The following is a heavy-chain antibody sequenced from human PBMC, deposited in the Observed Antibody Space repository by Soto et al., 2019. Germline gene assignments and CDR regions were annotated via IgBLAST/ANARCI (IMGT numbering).Heavy chain of an antibody. CDR3: AAYSHKGY. CDR1: GFTVSNNY. V-gene: IGHV3-66*01. J-gene: IGHJ4*02. D-gene: IGHD3-16*01. CDR2: XXXAGXX. Sequence: XXSLRLSCAASGFTVSNNYMSWVRQAPGXXXXXXXIXXXAGXXYYXXXXXXXLXXXRXXXKTTIYIQMNRLRAEDTAMYYSAAYSHKGYWGQGTLVNVSS.